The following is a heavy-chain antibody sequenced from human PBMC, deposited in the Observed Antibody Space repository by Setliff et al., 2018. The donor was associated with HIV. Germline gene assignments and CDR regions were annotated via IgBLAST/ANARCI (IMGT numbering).Heavy chain of an antibody. J-gene: IGHJ5*02. Sequence: ASVKVSCKASGYTFTSYYMHWVRQAPGQGLEWMGIINPSGGSTSYAQKFQGRVTMTRDTSTSTVYMELSSLRSEDTAVYYCAREGQEEWLAPSMYNWFDPWGQGTLVTVSS. CDR3: AREGQEEWLAPSMYNWFDP. CDR2: INPSGGST. V-gene: IGHV1-46*01. CDR1: GYTFTSYY. D-gene: IGHD6-19*01.